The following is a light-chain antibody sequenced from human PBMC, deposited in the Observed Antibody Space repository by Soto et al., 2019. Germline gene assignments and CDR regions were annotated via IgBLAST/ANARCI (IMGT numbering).Light chain of an antibody. CDR2: AST. J-gene: IGKJ1*01. V-gene: IGKV1-27*01. Sequence: GDRVTLPCRASQDISTFLVWYQQKPGKVPKLLIYASTTLPSGVPSRFSGSGFGTDFTLTIRSLQPEDVATYYCQKYDRAPRTFGQGTKVHI. CDR1: QDISTF. CDR3: QKYDRAPRT.